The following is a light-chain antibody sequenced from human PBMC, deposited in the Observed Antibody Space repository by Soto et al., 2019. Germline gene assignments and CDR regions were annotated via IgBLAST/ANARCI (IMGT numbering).Light chain of an antibody. CDR3: SSYTSTTTPV. CDR2: DVS. Sequence: QSALTQPASVSGSPGQSITISCTGTISDVGGYNYVSWYQQHPGKAPKLMIYDVSNRPSGLSNRFSGSKSGNTASLTISGLQAEDEADYYCSSYTSTTTPVFGGGTKLTVL. V-gene: IGLV2-14*01. J-gene: IGLJ2*01. CDR1: ISDVGGYNY.